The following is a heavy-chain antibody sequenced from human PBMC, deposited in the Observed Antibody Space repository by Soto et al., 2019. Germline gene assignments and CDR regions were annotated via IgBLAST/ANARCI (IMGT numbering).Heavy chain of an antibody. J-gene: IGHJ4*02. D-gene: IGHD3-3*01. CDR2: ISYDGSNK. V-gene: IGHV3-30*18. CDR1: GFTFSSYG. Sequence: QVQLVESGGGVVQPGRSLRLSCAASGFTFSSYGMHWVRQAPGKGLEWVAVISYDGSNKYYADSVKGRFTISRDNSKNTLYLQMNSLRAEDTAVYYCVKATIFGVVPFEGLFDYWGQGTLVTVSS. CDR3: VKATIFGVVPFEGLFDY.